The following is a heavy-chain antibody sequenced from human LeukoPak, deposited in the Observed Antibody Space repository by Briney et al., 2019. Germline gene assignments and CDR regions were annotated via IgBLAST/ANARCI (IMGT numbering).Heavy chain of an antibody. CDR2: ISWNSGSI. CDR3: AKDSGAATYYFDY. CDR1: GFTFDDYA. J-gene: IGHJ4*02. D-gene: IGHD3-10*01. V-gene: IGHV3-9*01. Sequence: GGSLRLSCAASGFTFDDYAMLWVRQAPGKGLEWVSGISWNSGSIGYADSVKGRFTISRDNAKNSLYLQMNSLRAEDTALYYCAKDSGAATYYFDYWGQGTLVTVSS.